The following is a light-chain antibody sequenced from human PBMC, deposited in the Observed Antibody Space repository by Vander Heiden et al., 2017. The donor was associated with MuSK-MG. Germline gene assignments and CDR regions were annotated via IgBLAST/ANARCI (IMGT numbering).Light chain of an antibody. Sequence: EIVLTQSPGTLSLSPGERATLSCRASQSVRSSYLAWYQQKPGQAPRLLIYGASSRATGIPDRFSGSGSGTDVTLTISRLEPEDFAVYYCQHYGSSWTFGQGTKVEIK. CDR3: QHYGSSWT. CDR1: QSVRSSY. J-gene: IGKJ1*01. V-gene: IGKV3-20*01. CDR2: GAS.